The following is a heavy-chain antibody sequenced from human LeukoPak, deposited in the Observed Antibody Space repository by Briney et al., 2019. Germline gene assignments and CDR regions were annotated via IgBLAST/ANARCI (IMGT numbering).Heavy chain of an antibody. CDR2: IYHNGNT. V-gene: IGHV4-38-2*02. CDR1: GYSISGGYY. Sequence: SETLSLTCTVSGYSISGGYYWGWIRQPPGKGLEWIGSIYHNGNTFYNPSLKSRVTKSVDTSKNQFSLKLSSVTAADTAVYYCARGTWVPGYFDSWGQGNLVTVSS. D-gene: IGHD3-10*01. CDR3: ARGTWVPGYFDS. J-gene: IGHJ4*02.